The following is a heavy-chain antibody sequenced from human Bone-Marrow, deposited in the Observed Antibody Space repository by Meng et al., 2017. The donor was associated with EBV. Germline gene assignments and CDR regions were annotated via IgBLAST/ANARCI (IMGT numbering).Heavy chain of an antibody. CDR2: IIPIFGTA. Sequence: QGQLVQSGAGVKKPGSLVKVSCKASGGTCSSYAISWVRQAPGQGLEWMGGIIPIFGTANYAQKFQGRVTITADESTSTAYMELSSLRSEDTAVYYCARDAPCGGDCYSYYWGQGTLVTVSS. J-gene: IGHJ4*02. V-gene: IGHV1-69*01. D-gene: IGHD2-21*02. CDR3: ARDAPCGGDCYSYY. CDR1: GGTCSSYA.